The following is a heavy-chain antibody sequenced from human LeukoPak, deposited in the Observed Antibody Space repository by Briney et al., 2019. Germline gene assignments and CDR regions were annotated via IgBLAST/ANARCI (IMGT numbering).Heavy chain of an antibody. CDR1: GFTFSDYY. CDR3: ANLRGWYYGSAFDP. CDR2: ISGSGGST. V-gene: IGHV3-23*01. J-gene: IGHJ5*02. Sequence: PGGSLRLSCAASGFTFSDYYMSWVRQAPGKGLEWVSAISGSGGSTYYADSVKGRFTISRDNSKNTLYLQMNSLRAEDTAVYYCANLRGWYYGSAFDPWGQGTLVTVSS. D-gene: IGHD6-19*01.